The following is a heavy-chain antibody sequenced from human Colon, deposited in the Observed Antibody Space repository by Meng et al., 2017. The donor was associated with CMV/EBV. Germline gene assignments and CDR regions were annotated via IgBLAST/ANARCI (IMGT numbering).Heavy chain of an antibody. D-gene: IGHD3-16*01. Sequence: GESLKISCAASGFTFSSYWMSWVRQAPGKGLEWVANMRQDGNEKYYVDSVKGRFTISRDNAKNSLSLQMNSLRAEDTAMYYCASEWGTSGYWGQGTLVTVPS. V-gene: IGHV3-7*01. CDR3: ASEWGTSGY. CDR2: MRQDGNEK. J-gene: IGHJ4*02. CDR1: GFTFSSYW.